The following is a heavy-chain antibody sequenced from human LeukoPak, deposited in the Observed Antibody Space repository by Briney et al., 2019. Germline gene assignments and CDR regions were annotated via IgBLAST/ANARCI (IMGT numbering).Heavy chain of an antibody. CDR2: INSDGSST. CDR3: AREDRGDGYNLHY. CDR1: GFTFGTYW. Sequence: PGGSLRLSCAASGFTFGTYWMSWVRQAPGKGLVWVSRINSDGSSTRFADSVKGRFTISRDNAKNTLYLQMNSLRVDDTAVYYCAREDRGDGYNLHYWGQGTLVTVSS. J-gene: IGHJ4*02. V-gene: IGHV3-74*01. D-gene: IGHD5-24*01.